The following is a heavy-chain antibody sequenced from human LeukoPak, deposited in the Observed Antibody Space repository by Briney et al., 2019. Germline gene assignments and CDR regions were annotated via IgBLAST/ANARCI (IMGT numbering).Heavy chain of an antibody. V-gene: IGHV4-34*01. CDR3: ARSGDYGDYVPKKYYYGMDV. J-gene: IGHJ6*02. CDR1: GASFSGYY. Sequence: SETLSLTCAVYGASFSGYYWSWIRQPPGKGLEWIGEINHSGSTNYNPSLKSRVTISVDTSKNQFSLKLSSVTAADTAVYYCARSGDYGDYVPKKYYYGMDVWGQGTTVTVSS. CDR2: INHSGST. D-gene: IGHD4-17*01.